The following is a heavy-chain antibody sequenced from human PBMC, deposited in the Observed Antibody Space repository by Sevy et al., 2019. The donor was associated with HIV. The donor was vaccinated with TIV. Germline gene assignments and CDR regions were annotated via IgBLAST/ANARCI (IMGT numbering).Heavy chain of an antibody. Sequence: GGSLRLSCAASGFTFSTYDMHWVRHAPGKGLEWVAYIRYDGSNKYYGDSVRGRFTNSRDNSKSTLYVQLNSLRAEDTAVYYCARGRKTTQEWLEELDYYYGMDVWGQGTSVTVSS. J-gene: IGHJ6*02. CDR1: GFTFSTYD. CDR3: ARGRKTTQEWLEELDYYYGMDV. D-gene: IGHD2-8*01. V-gene: IGHV3-30*02. CDR2: IRYDGSNK.